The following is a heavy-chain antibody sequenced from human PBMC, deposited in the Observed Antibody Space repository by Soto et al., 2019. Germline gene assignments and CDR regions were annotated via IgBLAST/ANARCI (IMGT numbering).Heavy chain of an antibody. V-gene: IGHV3-23*01. CDR1: GFTFSSYA. CDR2: ISGSGGST. CDR3: ANLFWSGYYFDY. J-gene: IGHJ4*02. D-gene: IGHD3-3*01. Sequence: GGSLRLSCAASGFTFSSYAMSWVRQAPGKGLEWVSAISGSGGSTYYADSVKGRFTISRDNSKNTLYLQMNSLRAEYTAVYYCANLFWSGYYFDYWGQGTLVTVSS.